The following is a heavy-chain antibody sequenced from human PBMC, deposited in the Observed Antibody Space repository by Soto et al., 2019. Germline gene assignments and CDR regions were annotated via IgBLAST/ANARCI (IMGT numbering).Heavy chain of an antibody. J-gene: IGHJ3*02. V-gene: IGHV3-48*02. CDR1: GFTFSSYS. Sequence: EVQLVESGGGLVQPGGSLRLSCAASGFTFSSYSMNWVRQAPGKGLEWVSYISSSSSTIYYADSVKGRFTISRDNAKNSLYLQMNSLRDEDTAVYYCAREDYYDSSGYPDAFDIWGQGTMVTVSS. CDR2: ISSSSSTI. D-gene: IGHD3-22*01. CDR3: AREDYYDSSGYPDAFDI.